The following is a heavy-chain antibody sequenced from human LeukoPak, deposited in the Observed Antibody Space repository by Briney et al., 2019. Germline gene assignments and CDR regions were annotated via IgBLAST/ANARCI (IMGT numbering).Heavy chain of an antibody. J-gene: IGHJ3*02. CDR1: GGSISSYY. Sequence: SETLSLTCSVSGGSISSYYWSWIRQPPGKGLEWIGYIYYSGSTNYNPSLKSRVTISVDTSKNQFSLKLSSVTAADTAVYYCARVGVSTGNAFDIWGQGTMVTVSS. V-gene: IGHV4-59*01. D-gene: IGHD5/OR15-5a*01. CDR3: ARVGVSTGNAFDI. CDR2: IYYSGST.